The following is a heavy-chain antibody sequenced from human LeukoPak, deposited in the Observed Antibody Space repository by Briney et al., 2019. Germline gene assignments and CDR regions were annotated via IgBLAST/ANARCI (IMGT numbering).Heavy chain of an antibody. CDR1: GGSFSGCY. D-gene: IGHD2-15*01. CDR3: RVCSGGSCYFDY. Sequence: SETLSLTCAVYGGSFSGCYWSWIRQPPGKGLEWIGEINHRGSSNYNPSLKSRVTISVDTSKNQFSLKLSSVTAADTAVYYCRVCSGGSCYFDYWGQGTLVTVSS. CDR2: INHRGSS. V-gene: IGHV4-34*01. J-gene: IGHJ4*02.